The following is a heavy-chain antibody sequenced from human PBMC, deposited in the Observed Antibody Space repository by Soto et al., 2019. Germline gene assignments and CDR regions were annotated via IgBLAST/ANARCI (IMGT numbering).Heavy chain of an antibody. J-gene: IGHJ6*02. CDR2: IYSGGST. CDR1: GFTVSTNF. D-gene: IGHD5-18*01. Sequence: GSLRLSCAASGFTVSTNFMTWVRQAPGKGLEWVSVIYSGGSTFYANSVKGRFTISRDNSKNTLYLQMGSLRAEDMAVYYCARGDTAMTHYYYGMDVWGQGTTVTVSS. CDR3: ARGDTAMTHYYYGMDV. V-gene: IGHV3-66*01.